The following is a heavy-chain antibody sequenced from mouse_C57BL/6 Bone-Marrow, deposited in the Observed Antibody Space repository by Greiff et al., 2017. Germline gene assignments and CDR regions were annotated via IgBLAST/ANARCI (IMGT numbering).Heavy chain of an antibody. D-gene: IGHD3-2*02. J-gene: IGHJ4*01. CDR3: ARQLRLRWAMDY. CDR2: ISSGSSTI. Sequence: EVKLVESGGGLVKPGGSLKLSCAASGFTFSDYGMHWVRQAPEKGLEWVAYISSGSSTIYYAATVKGRFTISRDNAKNTLFLQMTSLRSEDTAMYYCARQLRLRWAMDYWGQGTSVTVSS. V-gene: IGHV5-17*01. CDR1: GFTFSDYG.